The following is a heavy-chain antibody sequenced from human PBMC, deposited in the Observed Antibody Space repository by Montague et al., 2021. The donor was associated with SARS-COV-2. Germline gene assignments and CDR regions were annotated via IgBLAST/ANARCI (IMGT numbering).Heavy chain of an antibody. V-gene: IGHV4-61*01. CDR2: IYNSGST. J-gene: IGHJ4*02. Sequence: SETLSLTCSVSGASISSGNDYWSWIRQPPGKGLEWIGHIYNSGSTCYNPSLKSRVTILLDTSKHQFSLELTSVTAADTAVYYCARSSILGAHRFDYWGQGTLVTVSS. CDR3: ARSSILGAHRFDY. D-gene: IGHD3-16*01. CDR1: GASISSGNDY.